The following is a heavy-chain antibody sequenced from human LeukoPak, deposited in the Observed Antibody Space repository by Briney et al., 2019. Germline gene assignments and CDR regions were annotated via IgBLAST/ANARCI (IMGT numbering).Heavy chain of an antibody. V-gene: IGHV4-61*05. CDR1: GGSISSSSYY. CDR2: IYYSGST. Sequence: KPSETLPLTCTVSGGSISSSSYYWSWIRQPPGKGLEWIGYIYYSGSTNYNPSLKSRLTISVDNSMNQFSLKLSSVTAADTAVYYCARLRLSYTRNGDSTSYEVFDTWGQGTVVTVSS. D-gene: IGHD2-21*01. CDR3: ARLRLSYTRNGDSTSYEVFDT. J-gene: IGHJ3*02.